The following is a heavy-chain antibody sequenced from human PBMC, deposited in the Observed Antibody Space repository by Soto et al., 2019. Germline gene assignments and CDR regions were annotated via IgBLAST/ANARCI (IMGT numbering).Heavy chain of an antibody. CDR2: IWYDGSNK. CDR1: GFTFSSYG. Sequence: GGSLRLSCAASGFTFSSYGMHWVRQAPGKGLEWVAVIWYDGSNKYYADSVKGRFTISRDNSKNTLYLQMNSLRAGDQAVYFCSREVTYGYYPLFDYWGQGTLVTVSS. V-gene: IGHV3-33*01. D-gene: IGHD4-17*01. CDR3: SREVTYGYYPLFDY. J-gene: IGHJ4*02.